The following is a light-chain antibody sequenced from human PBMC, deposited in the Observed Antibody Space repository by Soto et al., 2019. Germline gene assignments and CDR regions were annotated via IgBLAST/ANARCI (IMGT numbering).Light chain of an antibody. Sequence: LTQPRSVSGSPGQSVTISCTGTNSDVGTFYFVSWYQQYPDKGPKLIIYDVTERPSGVPDRFSGSKSGNTASLTISGLQAEDEADYYCCSYAGSYTYVFGSGTKV. CDR2: DVT. V-gene: IGLV2-11*01. CDR3: CSYAGSYTYV. J-gene: IGLJ1*01. CDR1: NSDVGTFYF.